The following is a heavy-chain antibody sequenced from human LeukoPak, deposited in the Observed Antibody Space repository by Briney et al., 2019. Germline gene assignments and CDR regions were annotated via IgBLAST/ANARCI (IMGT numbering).Heavy chain of an antibody. V-gene: IGHV2-5*01. CDR1: GFSLSTSGGG. J-gene: IGHJ6*03. CDR3: ARENSGSYYNYYYYYMDV. Sequence: SGPTLVNPTQPLTLTCTFSGFSLSTSGGGVGWIRQPPVKALEWLALSYWNDDKRYNPSLKSRLTITKDTSKNQVVLTMTNMDPVDTATYYCARENSGSYYNYYYYYMDVWGKGTTVTVSS. D-gene: IGHD3-10*01. CDR2: SYWNDDK.